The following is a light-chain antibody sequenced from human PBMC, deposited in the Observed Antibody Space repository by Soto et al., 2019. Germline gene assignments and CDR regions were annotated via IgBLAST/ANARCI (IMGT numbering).Light chain of an antibody. J-gene: IGKJ5*01. CDR2: DAS. CDR3: QQRHNAIT. CDR1: QSVSSA. V-gene: IGKV3-11*01. Sequence: DIVLTQSPATLSLSPGERATLSCRASQSVSSALAWYQQKFGQAPRLLIYDASNRATGIPDRFSGSGSGTDFTLTISSVEPEDFAVYYCQQRHNAITFGQGTRLEIK.